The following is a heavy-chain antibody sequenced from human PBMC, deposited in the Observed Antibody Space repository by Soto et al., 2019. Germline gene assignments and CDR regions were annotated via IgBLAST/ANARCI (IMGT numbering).Heavy chain of an antibody. CDR1: GAALNSGNYY. CDR2: IYVTGAV. J-gene: IGHJ5*02. Sequence: SETLSLTCSVSGAALNSGNYYWSWIRQVPGKGLEWIGHIYVTGAVDYNPSLRDRITISQGMSERQFSLNLRLVTAADTAVYYCARLRIATNNYKWFDPWGQGTLVTVSS. V-gene: IGHV4-31*03. D-gene: IGHD2-21*01. CDR3: ARLRIATNNYKWFDP.